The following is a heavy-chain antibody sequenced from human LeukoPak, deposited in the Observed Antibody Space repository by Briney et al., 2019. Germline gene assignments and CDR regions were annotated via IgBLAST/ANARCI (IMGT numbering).Heavy chain of an antibody. CDR2: IYPGDSDT. J-gene: IGHJ4*01. Sequence: GESLKIFCNGSGYSFTSYWIGWVRQMPGKGLEWMGIIYPGDSDTRYSPSFQGQVTISADKSISTAYLQWSSLKASDTAMYYCARRAQNCTNGVCYSYYFDSWGHGTLVTVSS. CDR3: ARRAQNCTNGVCYSYYFDS. CDR1: GYSFTSYW. D-gene: IGHD2-8*01. V-gene: IGHV5-51*01.